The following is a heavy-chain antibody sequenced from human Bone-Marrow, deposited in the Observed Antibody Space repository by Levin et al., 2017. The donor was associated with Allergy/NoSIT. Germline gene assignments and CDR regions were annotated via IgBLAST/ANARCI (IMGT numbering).Heavy chain of an antibody. CDR1: NGSVSSNAYY. CDR3: ASETQNIFVQPGAKRGFES. D-gene: IGHD4/OR15-4a*01. J-gene: IGHJ4*02. Sequence: PSETLSLTCTVSNGSVSSNAYYWTWIRQPPGKGLEWIGYIYYSGTSDYNPSLASRVTISLDTSRNHFSLKLSSVTAADTAVYYCASETQNIFVQPGAKRGFESWGQGTLVTVSS. CDR2: IYYSGTS. V-gene: IGHV4-61*03.